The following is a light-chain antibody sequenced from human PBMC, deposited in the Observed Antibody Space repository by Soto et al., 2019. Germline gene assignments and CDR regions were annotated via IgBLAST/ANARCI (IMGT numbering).Light chain of an antibody. CDR2: EVN. CDR3: SSYTISNTYV. Sequence: QSVLTQPASVSGSPGQSITISCTGTSSDVGRYNYVSWYQHHPGKAPKLMIYEVNNRPSGVSNRFSGSKSGNTASLTISGLQAEDEADYYCSSYTISNTYVFGTGTKVT. J-gene: IGLJ1*01. V-gene: IGLV2-14*01. CDR1: SSDVGRYNY.